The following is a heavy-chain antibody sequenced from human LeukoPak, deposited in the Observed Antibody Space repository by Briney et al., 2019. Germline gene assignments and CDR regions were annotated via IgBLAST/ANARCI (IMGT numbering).Heavy chain of an antibody. Sequence: PGGSLRLSCAASGFTFSSYAMSWVRQAPGKRLEWVSAISGSGGSTYYADSVKGRFIISKDGSTNTLILQMDSLRADDTGIYYCAKGKVNHLGALDYWGQGALVTVSS. CDR1: GFTFSSYA. CDR3: AKGKVNHLGALDY. D-gene: IGHD1-26*01. V-gene: IGHV3-23*01. J-gene: IGHJ4*02. CDR2: ISGSGGST.